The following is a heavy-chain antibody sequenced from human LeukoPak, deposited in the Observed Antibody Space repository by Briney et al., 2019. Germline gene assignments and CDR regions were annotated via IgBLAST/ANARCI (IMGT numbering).Heavy chain of an antibody. CDR3: ARDLREYSSSASYYYYYMDV. CDR2: IIPIFGTA. Sequence: ASVKVSCKASGGTFSSYAISWVRQAPGQGLEWMGRIIPIFGTANYAQKSQGRVTITTDESTSTAYMELSSLRSEDTAVYYCARDLREYSSSASYYYYYMDVWGKGTTVTVSS. CDR1: GGTFSSYA. V-gene: IGHV1-69*05. J-gene: IGHJ6*03. D-gene: IGHD6-6*01.